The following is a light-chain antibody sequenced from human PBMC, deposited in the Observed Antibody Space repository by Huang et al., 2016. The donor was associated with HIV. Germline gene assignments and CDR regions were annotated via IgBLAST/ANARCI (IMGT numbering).Light chain of an antibody. J-gene: IGKJ4*01. Sequence: DIVMTQSPDSLAVSLGERATINCKSSQRVLYSSTNKNYLAWYQQKPGQPPKLLIYWASTRESGVPYRFSGSGSGTDFTLTISSLQAEDVAVYYCQQYYTTPLTFGGGTKVEIK. CDR1: QRVLYSSTNKNY. CDR3: QQYYTTPLT. CDR2: WAS. V-gene: IGKV4-1*01.